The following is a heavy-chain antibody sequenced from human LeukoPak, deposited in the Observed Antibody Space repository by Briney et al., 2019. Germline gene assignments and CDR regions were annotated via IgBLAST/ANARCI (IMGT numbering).Heavy chain of an antibody. CDR1: GYTFTSYA. D-gene: IGHD1-14*01. CDR3: ASWGQGDNRTPPDDY. CDR2: IIPIFGTA. Sequence: ASVKVSCKASGYTFTSYAMHWVRQAPGQGLEWMGGIIPIFGTANYAQKFQGRVTITADESTSTAYMELSSLRSEDTAVYYCASWGQGDNRTPPDDYWGQGTLVTVSS. J-gene: IGHJ4*02. V-gene: IGHV1-69*13.